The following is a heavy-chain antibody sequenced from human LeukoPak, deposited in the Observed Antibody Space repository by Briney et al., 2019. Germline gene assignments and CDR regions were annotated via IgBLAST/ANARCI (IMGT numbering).Heavy chain of an antibody. J-gene: IGHJ4*02. V-gene: IGHV3-11*01. CDR3: ARSIRYDSSGYYLDY. D-gene: IGHD3-22*01. CDR2: ISSSGSTI. CDR1: GFTFSDYY. Sequence: GGSLRLSCAASGFTFSDYYMSWLPQAPGKGLEWVSYISSSGSTIYYADSVKGRFTISRDNAKNSLYLQMNSLRAEDTAVYYCARSIRYDSSGYYLDYWGQGTLVTVSS.